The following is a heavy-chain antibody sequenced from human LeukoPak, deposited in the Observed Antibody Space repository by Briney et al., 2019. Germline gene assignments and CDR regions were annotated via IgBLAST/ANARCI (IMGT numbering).Heavy chain of an antibody. Sequence: GGSLRLSCAASGFTFRSYALSWVRHAPGKGREWVSAISGSGDTTYYADSVKGRVTISRDNSRNTLYLQMNSLGPEDTAVFYCAKVGARGCSSSTCFIYWGQGTLVTVSS. CDR3: AKVGARGCSSSTCFIY. J-gene: IGHJ4*02. V-gene: IGHV3-23*01. D-gene: IGHD2-2*01. CDR2: ISGSGDTT. CDR1: GFTFRSYA.